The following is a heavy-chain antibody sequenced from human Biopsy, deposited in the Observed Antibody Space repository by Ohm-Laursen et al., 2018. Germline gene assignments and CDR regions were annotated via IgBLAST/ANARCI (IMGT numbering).Heavy chain of an antibody. V-gene: IGHV3-72*01. J-gene: IGHJ5*01. D-gene: IGHD2-15*01. CDR1: GFSFSDNY. Sequence: GSLRLSCSASGFSFSDNYMDWVRQAPGKVLEWVGRIRDKANSYTTDYAASVKGRFTISRDDSKNSLYLQMNSLKTEDTALYYCARAGRYCSGGGCYSWFDSWGQGTLVTVSS. CDR3: ARAGRYCSGGGCYSWFDS. CDR2: IRDKANSYTT.